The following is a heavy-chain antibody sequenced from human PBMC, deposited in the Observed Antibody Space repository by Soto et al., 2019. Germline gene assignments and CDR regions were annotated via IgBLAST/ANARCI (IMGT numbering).Heavy chain of an antibody. D-gene: IGHD1-26*01. CDR3: AKWGRAGSDY. J-gene: IGHJ4*02. CDR1: GLTFSNYY. CDR2: VNEDGSEK. V-gene: IGHV3-7*01. Sequence: PGGSLRLSCAASGLTFSNYYMSWVRQAQGKGLEWVANVNEDGSEKYYVDSVKGRFTVSRDNARNSLYLQMNSLRAEDTAVYYCAKWGRAGSDYWGQGTLVTVSS.